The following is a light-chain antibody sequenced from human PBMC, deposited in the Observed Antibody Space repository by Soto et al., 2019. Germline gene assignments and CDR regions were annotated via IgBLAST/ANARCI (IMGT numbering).Light chain of an antibody. CDR3: SSYTSSSTRLV. J-gene: IGLJ2*01. V-gene: IGLV2-14*03. CDR1: SSDIGGYNY. CDR2: DVN. Sequence: QSALTQPASVSGSPGQSITISCTGTSSDIGGYNYVSWYQHHPDKDPKLMIYDVNNRPSGVSNRFSGSKSGNTASLTISGLQAADESAYYCSSYTSSSTRLVFGGGTKGTVL.